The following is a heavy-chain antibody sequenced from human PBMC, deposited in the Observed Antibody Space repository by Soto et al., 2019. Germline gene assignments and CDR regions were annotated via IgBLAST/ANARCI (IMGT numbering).Heavy chain of an antibody. V-gene: IGHV3-33*01. Sequence: QVELVESGGGEVQPGRSLRLSCAGSGFTFGSYGMNWVRQAPGKGLEWVAVIWFDGSNEDYAESVRGRFTISKDNSKNPVYLQMNSLRVEDTAVYYCLRSYDIVDYLGQGTLVTVSS. CDR3: LRSYDIVDY. J-gene: IGHJ4*02. CDR2: IWFDGSNE. D-gene: IGHD5-12*01. CDR1: GFTFGSYG.